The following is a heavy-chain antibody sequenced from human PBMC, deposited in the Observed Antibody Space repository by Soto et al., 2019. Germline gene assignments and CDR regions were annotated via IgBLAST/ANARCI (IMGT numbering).Heavy chain of an antibody. D-gene: IGHD6-13*01. CDR1: GFTFSSYA. CDR2: ISGSGGST. J-gene: IGHJ4*02. Sequence: EVQLLESGGGLVQPVGSLRLSCAASGFTFSSYAMSWVRQAPGKGLEWVSAISGSGGSTYYADSVKGRVTISRDNSKITLYLQMNSRRAEDTAVYYCAKVGLYSSSWDDYWGQGPLVTVSS. CDR3: AKVGLYSSSWDDY. V-gene: IGHV3-23*01.